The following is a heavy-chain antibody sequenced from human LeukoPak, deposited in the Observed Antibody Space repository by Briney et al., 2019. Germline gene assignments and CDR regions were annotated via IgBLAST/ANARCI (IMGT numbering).Heavy chain of an antibody. CDR2: ISYDGSNK. D-gene: IGHD6-19*01. J-gene: IGHJ4*02. V-gene: IGHV3-30-3*01. CDR3: ARDWAVAGGSDFDY. CDR1: GFTFSSYA. Sequence: GGSLRLSCAASGFTFSSYAMHWVRQAPGKGLEWVAVISYDGSNKYYADSVKGRFTISRDNSKNTLYLQMNSLRAEDTAVYYCARDWAVAGGSDFDYWGQGTLVTVSS.